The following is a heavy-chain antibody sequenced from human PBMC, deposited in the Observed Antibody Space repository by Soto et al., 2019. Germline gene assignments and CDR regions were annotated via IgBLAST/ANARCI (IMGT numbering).Heavy chain of an antibody. J-gene: IGHJ4*02. V-gene: IGHV4-39*01. D-gene: IGHD4-4*01. CDR1: SFSISFSNFF. CDR3: ARTTGRHLDF. Sequence: SDTLALTCPCSSFSISFSNFFWGWVRQPPGKGLEWIGNIDYSGTAYFNPSLGTRVTFPVDTSKNQFSLTLYSVTAADTAVYYCARTTGRHLDFWGQGILVTVSS. CDR2: IDYSGTA.